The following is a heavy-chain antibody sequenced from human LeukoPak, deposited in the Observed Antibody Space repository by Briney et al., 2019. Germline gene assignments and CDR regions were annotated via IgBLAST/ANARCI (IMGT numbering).Heavy chain of an antibody. Sequence: YLKLSCNGTRHNLTSYWIGWTRQMTGTGLEGMELIYPGDSDTSYNLSFQGHHTISPDNHTSTHYPQRTNIKRPDTVMYYYASQLTGDPSWFDAWGQGALVTVCS. CDR1: RHNLTSYW. D-gene: IGHD7-27*01. CDR2: IYPGDSDT. V-gene: IGHV5-51*04. J-gene: IGHJ5*02. CDR3: ASQLTGDPSWFDA.